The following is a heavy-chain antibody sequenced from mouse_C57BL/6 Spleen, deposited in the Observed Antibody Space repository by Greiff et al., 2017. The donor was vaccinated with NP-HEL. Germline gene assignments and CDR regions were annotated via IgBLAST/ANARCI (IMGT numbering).Heavy chain of an antibody. Sequence: EVKLVESGGGLVQPGGSLKLSCAASGFTFSDYYMYWVRQTPEKRLEWVAYISNGGGSTYYPYTVKGRFTISRDNAKNTLYLQMSRLKAEDTAMYYCARHRYDGYYYYAMDYWGQGTSVTVSS. D-gene: IGHD2-3*01. J-gene: IGHJ4*01. V-gene: IGHV5-12*01. CDR1: GFTFSDYY. CDR3: ARHRYDGYYYYAMDY. CDR2: ISNGGGST.